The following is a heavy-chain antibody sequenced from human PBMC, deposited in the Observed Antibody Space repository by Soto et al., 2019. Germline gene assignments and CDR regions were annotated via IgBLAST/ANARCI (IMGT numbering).Heavy chain of an antibody. V-gene: IGHV1-18*01. CDR2: ISPYNGNT. Sequence: ASVKVSCKASGYTFTSYGISWVRQAPGQGLEWMGWISPYNGNTNYAQKLQGRVTMTTDTSTSTAYMELGSLISDDTAVYSCAGFRPKDYGSGSLRSNYYYYTMDVWGQGTTVTVSS. D-gene: IGHD3-10*01. CDR1: GYTFTSYG. J-gene: IGHJ6*02. CDR3: AGFRPKDYGSGSLRSNYYYYTMDV.